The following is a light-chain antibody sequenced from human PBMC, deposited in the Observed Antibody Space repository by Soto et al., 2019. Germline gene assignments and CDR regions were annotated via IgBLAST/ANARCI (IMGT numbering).Light chain of an antibody. CDR1: SSDVGGYNY. CDR2: DVS. CDR3: SSYTSSSTLV. J-gene: IGLJ2*01. Sequence: QSALTQPASVAGSPGQSITISCTGTSSDVGGYNYVSWYQQHPGKAPKLMLYDVSNRPSGVSNRFSGSKSGNTASLTISGLQAEDEDDYYCSSYTSSSTLVFGGGTKVTVL. V-gene: IGLV2-14*01.